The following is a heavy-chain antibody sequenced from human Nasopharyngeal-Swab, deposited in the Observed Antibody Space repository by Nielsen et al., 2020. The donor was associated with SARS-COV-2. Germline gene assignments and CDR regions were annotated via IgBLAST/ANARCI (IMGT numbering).Heavy chain of an antibody. V-gene: IGHV3-30-3*01. D-gene: IGHD4-23*01. CDR3: ARDEVQQGTTTVGYLDY. Sequence: GESLKISCAASGFTFSSYAMHWVRQAPGKGLEWVAVISYDGSNKYYADSVKGRFTISRDNSKNTLYLQMNSLTTDDTAVYYCARDEVQQGTTTVGYLDYWGQGTLVTVSS. CDR1: GFTFSSYA. J-gene: IGHJ4*02. CDR2: ISYDGSNK.